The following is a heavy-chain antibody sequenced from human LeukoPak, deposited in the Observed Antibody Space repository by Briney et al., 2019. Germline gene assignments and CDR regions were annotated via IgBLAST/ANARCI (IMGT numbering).Heavy chain of an antibody. Sequence: GGSLRLSCEASRFTFSTYPMGWVRRAPGQGLEWVSGISASGDVTFHADPLKGRVTISRDNSKNTLYLQMDSLRAEDTAKYYCAKSLLTTASGTGRAFDIWGQGTMVTVSA. D-gene: IGHD1-26*01. CDR2: ISASGDVT. V-gene: IGHV3-23*01. J-gene: IGHJ3*02. CDR3: AKSLLTTASGTGRAFDI. CDR1: RFTFSTYP.